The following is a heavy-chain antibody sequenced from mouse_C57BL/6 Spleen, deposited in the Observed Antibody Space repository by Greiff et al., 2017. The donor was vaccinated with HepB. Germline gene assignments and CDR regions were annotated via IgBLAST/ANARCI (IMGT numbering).Heavy chain of an antibody. D-gene: IGHD1-1*01. J-gene: IGHJ3*01. CDR3: TRATVVEGAWFAY. V-gene: IGHV1-15*01. CDR1: GYTFTDYE. CDR2: IDPETGGT. Sequence: VQLQQSGAELVRPGASVTLSCKASGYTFTDYEMHWVKQTPVHGLEWIGAIDPETGGTAYNQKFKGKAILTADKSSSTAYMELRSLTSEDSAVYYCTRATVVEGAWFAYWGQGTLVTVSA.